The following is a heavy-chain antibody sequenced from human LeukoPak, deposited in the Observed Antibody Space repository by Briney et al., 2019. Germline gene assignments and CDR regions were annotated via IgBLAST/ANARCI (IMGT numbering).Heavy chain of an antibody. J-gene: IGHJ6*02. CDR2: IRSKAHSYAT. CDR3: TRRVGDSYFYGMDV. CDR1: GFTFSASP. D-gene: IGHD5/OR15-5a*01. Sequence: GGSLRLSCAASGFTFSASPIHWVRQASGKGLEWVGRIRSKAHSYATAYAESVKGRFTISRDDSENTAYLRMNSLKTEDTAVYYCTRRVGDSYFYGMDVWGQGTPVTVSS. V-gene: IGHV3-73*01.